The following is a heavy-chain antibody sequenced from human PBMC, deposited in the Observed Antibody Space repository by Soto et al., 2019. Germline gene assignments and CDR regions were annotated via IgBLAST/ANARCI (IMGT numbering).Heavy chain of an antibody. Sequence: QVQLVQSGAEVEKPGSSVKVSCKASGGTFSSYAISWVRQAPGQGLEWMGGIIPIFGTANYAQKFQGRVTINADKSTSTAYMELSSLRSEDKAVYYCARSTVKQPYYFDYWGQGTLVTVSS. D-gene: IGHD4-17*01. CDR3: ARSTVKQPYYFDY. J-gene: IGHJ4*02. V-gene: IGHV1-69*06. CDR2: IIPIFGTA. CDR1: GGTFSSYA.